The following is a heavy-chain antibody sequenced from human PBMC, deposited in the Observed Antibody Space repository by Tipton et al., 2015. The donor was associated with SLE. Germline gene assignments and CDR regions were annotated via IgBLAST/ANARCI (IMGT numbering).Heavy chain of an antibody. CDR3: ARAIGANYFNF. V-gene: IGHV4-39*02. Sequence: TLSLTCTISGDSIANNNYYWGWIRQPPGKGLEWIGNINYSGTTYYNPSLKTRVTISVDTSKIHFSLRLTSVTAADTAVYFCARAIGANYFNFWGQGSLVTVSS. CDR1: GDSIANNNYY. D-gene: IGHD3-16*01. J-gene: IGHJ4*02. CDR2: INYSGTT.